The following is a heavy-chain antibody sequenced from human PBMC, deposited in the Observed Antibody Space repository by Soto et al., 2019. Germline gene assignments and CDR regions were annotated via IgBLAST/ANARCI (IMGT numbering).Heavy chain of an antibody. Sequence: EVQLVESGGGLVQPGGSLRLSCAASGFTFSSSWMHWVRQAPGKGLVWVSRIYSDGSRTNYADSVQGRFTISRDNAKNTLYLQMNSLRAEDTALYYCARGATGWYGYDYWGQGTVVTVSS. D-gene: IGHD6-19*01. V-gene: IGHV3-74*01. CDR3: ARGATGWYGYDY. CDR2: IYSDGSRT. J-gene: IGHJ4*02. CDR1: GFTFSSSW.